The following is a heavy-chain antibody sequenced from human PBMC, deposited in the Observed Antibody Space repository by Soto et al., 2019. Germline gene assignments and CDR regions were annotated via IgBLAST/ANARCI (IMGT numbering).Heavy chain of an antibody. J-gene: IGHJ4*02. D-gene: IGHD5-18*01. Sequence: QVQLVESGGGVVQPGRSLRLSCAASGFTFSSYAMHWVRQAPGKGLEWVAVISYDGSNKYYADSVKGRFTISRDNSKNTLYLKMNSLRAEDTAVYYCARCTNTAMVTHIGYWGQGTLVTVSS. CDR3: ARCTNTAMVTHIGY. CDR1: GFTFSSYA. V-gene: IGHV3-30-3*01. CDR2: ISYDGSNK.